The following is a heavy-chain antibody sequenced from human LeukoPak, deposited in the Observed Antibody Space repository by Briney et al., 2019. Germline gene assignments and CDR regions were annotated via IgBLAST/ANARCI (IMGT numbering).Heavy chain of an antibody. V-gene: IGHV4-4*07. CDR3: ARGLSSSWYPSKNYYFDY. Sequence: PETLSLTCTVSGGSISSYYWSWIRQPAGKGLEWIGRIYTSGSTNYNPSLKSRVTMSVDTSKNQFSLKLSSVTAADTAVYYCARGLSSSWYPSKNYYFDYWGQGTLVTVSS. D-gene: IGHD6-13*01. CDR2: IYTSGST. J-gene: IGHJ4*02. CDR1: GGSISSYY.